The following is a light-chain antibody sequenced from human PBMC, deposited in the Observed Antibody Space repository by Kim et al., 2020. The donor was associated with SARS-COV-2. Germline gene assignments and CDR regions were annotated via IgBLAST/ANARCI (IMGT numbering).Light chain of an antibody. CDR1: QDISNY. J-gene: IGKJ5*01. V-gene: IGKV1-27*01. Sequence: EIQMTQSPSSLSASVGDRVTITCRASQDISNYLAWYQQKPGKVPKLLIYSASTLQSGVPSRFSGSGSGTDFTLTISSLQPEDVATYYCEKHNIAPIFGQGTRLEIK. CDR3: EKHNIAPI. CDR2: SAS.